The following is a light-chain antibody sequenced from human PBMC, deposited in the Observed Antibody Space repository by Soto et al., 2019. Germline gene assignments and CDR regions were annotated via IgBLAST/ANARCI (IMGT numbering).Light chain of an antibody. J-gene: IGKJ1*01. CDR2: GAS. V-gene: IGKV3-20*01. CDR1: QSVSSSY. Sequence: EIVLTQSPGTLSLSPGERATLSCRASQSVSSSYLAWYQQKPGQPPRLLIYGASNRATGIPDRFSGSGSATDFTLTISRLEPEDVAVYYCQQYGSSPPWTFGQGTKVEIK. CDR3: QQYGSSPPWT.